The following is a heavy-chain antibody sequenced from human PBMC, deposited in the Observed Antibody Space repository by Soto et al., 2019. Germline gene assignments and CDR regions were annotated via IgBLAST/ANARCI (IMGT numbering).Heavy chain of an antibody. Sequence: PSETLSLTCAVYGGSFSGYYWSWIRQPPGKGLEWIGEINHSGSTNYNPSLKSRVTISVDTSKNQFSLKLSSVTAADTAVYYCARSSSSWYLYYFDYWGQGTLVTVSS. J-gene: IGHJ4*02. D-gene: IGHD6-13*01. CDR2: INHSGST. CDR1: GGSFSGYY. V-gene: IGHV4-34*01. CDR3: ARSSSSWYLYYFDY.